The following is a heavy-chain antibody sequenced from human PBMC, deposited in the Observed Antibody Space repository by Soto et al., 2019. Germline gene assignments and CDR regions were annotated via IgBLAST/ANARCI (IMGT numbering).Heavy chain of an antibody. CDR2: IYYSGST. V-gene: IGHV4-59*01. J-gene: IGHJ6*02. CDR1: GGSISSYY. CDR3: ARDFLPVSNYYGYYYYGMDV. Sequence: SETLSLTCTVSGGSISSYYWSWIRQPPGKGLEWIGYIYYSGSTNYNPSLKSRVTITVDTSKNQFSLKLSSVTAADTAVYYCARDFLPVSNYYGYYYYGMDVWGQGTTVTAP. D-gene: IGHD3-10*01.